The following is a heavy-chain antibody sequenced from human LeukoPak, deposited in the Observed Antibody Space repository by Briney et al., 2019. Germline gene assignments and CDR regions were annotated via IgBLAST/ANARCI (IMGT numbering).Heavy chain of an antibody. CDR2: IYTSGST. D-gene: IGHD5-12*01. Sequence: PSQTLSLTCTVSGGSISSGSYYWSRIRQPAGKGLEWIGRIYTSGSTNYNPSLKSRVTISVDTSKNQFSLKLSSVTAADTAVYYCARTSGYDSPYYYYYGMGVWGQGTTVTVSS. CDR1: GGSISSGSYY. V-gene: IGHV4-61*02. J-gene: IGHJ6*02. CDR3: ARTSGYDSPYYYYYGMGV.